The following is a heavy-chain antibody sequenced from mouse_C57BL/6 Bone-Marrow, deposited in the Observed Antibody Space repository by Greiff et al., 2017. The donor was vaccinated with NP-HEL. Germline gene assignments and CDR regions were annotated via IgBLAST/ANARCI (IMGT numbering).Heavy chain of an antibody. J-gene: IGHJ1*03. Sequence: EVQRVESGAELVRPGASVKLSCTASGFNIKDDYMHWVKQRPEQGLEWIGWIDPENGDTEYASKFQGKATITADTSSNTAYLQLSSLTSEDTAVYYCTLYDGYSHWYFDVWGTGTTVTVSS. V-gene: IGHV14-4*01. CDR2: IDPENGDT. CDR1: GFNIKDDY. CDR3: TLYDGYSHWYFDV. D-gene: IGHD2-3*01.